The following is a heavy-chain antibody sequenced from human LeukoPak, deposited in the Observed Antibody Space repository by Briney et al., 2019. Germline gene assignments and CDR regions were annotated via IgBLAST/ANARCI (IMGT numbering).Heavy chain of an antibody. V-gene: IGHV3-21*01. D-gene: IGHD3-22*01. CDR3: ARGHYYDSINYFDY. CDR2: ISSSGNYM. Sequence: GGSLRLSCAASGFTFSSYSMNWVRQAPGKGLEWVSFISSSGNYMYYADSVKGRFTISRDNAKNSLYLQMNSLRAEDTAVYYCARGHYYDSINYFDYWGQGTLVTVSS. J-gene: IGHJ4*02. CDR1: GFTFSSYS.